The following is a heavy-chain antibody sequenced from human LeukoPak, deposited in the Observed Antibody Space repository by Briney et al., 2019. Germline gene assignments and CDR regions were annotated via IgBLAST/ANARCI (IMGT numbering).Heavy chain of an antibody. V-gene: IGHV1-69*05. CDR1: GGSFTGYA. D-gene: IGHD6-13*01. Sequence: ASVTVSCKASGGSFTGYAITWVRQAPGQGLEWMGGIIPIFGAPRYAQKFQGRVTITTDQSTSTPYMELTSLSSEDTAVYYCASPPYSSSWPYSFDYWGQGTLVTVSS. CDR2: IIPIFGAP. CDR3: ASPPYSSSWPYSFDY. J-gene: IGHJ4*02.